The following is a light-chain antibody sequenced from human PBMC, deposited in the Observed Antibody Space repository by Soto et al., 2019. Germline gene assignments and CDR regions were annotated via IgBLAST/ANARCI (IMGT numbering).Light chain of an antibody. Sequence: IVMTQSPATLSVSPGESATLSCRASQSVSNNLTWYQQKPGQPPRLLIYGASTRATGVPGRFSGSGSGTEFTLTISSLQSGDFAVYYCQQYNDWWTFGQGTKVDIK. CDR2: GAS. CDR1: QSVSNN. CDR3: QQYNDWWT. J-gene: IGKJ1*01. V-gene: IGKV3-15*01.